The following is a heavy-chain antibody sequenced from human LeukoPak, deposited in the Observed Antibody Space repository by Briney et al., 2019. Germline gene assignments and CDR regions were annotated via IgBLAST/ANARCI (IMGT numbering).Heavy chain of an antibody. CDR2: ISWNSGSI. D-gene: IGHD3-10*01. V-gene: IGHV3-9*01. Sequence: PGGSLRLSCAASGFTFDDYAMHWVRQAPGKGLEWVSGISWNSGSIGYADSVKGRFTISRDNAKNSLYLQMNSLRAEDTALYYCAKGNHGSGSYGRLGFDYWGQGTLVTVSS. CDR1: GFTFDDYA. CDR3: AKGNHGSGSYGRLGFDY. J-gene: IGHJ4*02.